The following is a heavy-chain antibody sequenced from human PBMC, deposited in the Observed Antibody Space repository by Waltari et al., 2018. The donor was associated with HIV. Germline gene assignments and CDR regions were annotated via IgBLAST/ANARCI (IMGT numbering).Heavy chain of an antibody. V-gene: IGHV4-34*01. Sequence: QVQLQQWGTGLLKPSETLSRTCAVYGGSFSGYSWSWIRQPPGKGLEWIGEINHNRVANYNPSLKNRLIMSVDTSKNQFSLKLDSVTAADTALYYCARGSRPCTVTAPGWYFDLWGRGTLVIVSS. CDR1: GGSFSGYS. J-gene: IGHJ2*01. CDR3: ARGSRPCTVTAPGWYFDL. D-gene: IGHD4-17*01. CDR2: INHNRVA.